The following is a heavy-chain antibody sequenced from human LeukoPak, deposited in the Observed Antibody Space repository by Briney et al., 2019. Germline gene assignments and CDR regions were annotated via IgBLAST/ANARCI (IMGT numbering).Heavy chain of an antibody. V-gene: IGHV4-59*01. CDR1: GGSISSYY. J-gene: IGHJ4*02. Sequence: SETLSLTCTVSGGSISSYYWSWIRQPPGKGLEWIGYIYYSGSTNYNPPLKSRVTISVDTSKNQFSLKLSSVTAADTAVYYCARGGLQSYFDYWGQGTLVTVSS. CDR2: IYYSGST. CDR3: ARGGLQSYFDY. D-gene: IGHD5-24*01.